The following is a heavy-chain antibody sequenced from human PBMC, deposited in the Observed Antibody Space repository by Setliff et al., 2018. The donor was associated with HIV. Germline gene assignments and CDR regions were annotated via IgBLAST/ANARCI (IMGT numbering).Heavy chain of an antibody. CDR3: ARLTTTYYYDSSAYYHPV. CDR2: INHSGST. J-gene: IGHJ4*02. V-gene: IGHV4-34*01. Sequence: PSETLSLTCAVYGGSFRGYYWSWIRQPPGKGLEWIGEINHSGSTNYNPSLKSRVTISVDTSKTQFSLKLSSVTAADTAVFYWARLTTTYYYDSSAYYHPVWGQGTLVTVSS. CDR1: GGSFRGYY. D-gene: IGHD3-22*01.